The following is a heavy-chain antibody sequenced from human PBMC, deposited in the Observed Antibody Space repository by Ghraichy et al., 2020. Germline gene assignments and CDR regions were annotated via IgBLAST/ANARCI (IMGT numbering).Heavy chain of an antibody. V-gene: IGHV4-59*01. CDR1: GGSISSYY. J-gene: IGHJ2*01. CDR2: IYYSGST. D-gene: IGHD6-19*01. CDR3: ARTLPGIAVAGYWYFDL. Sequence: ESLNISCTVSGGSISSYYWSWIRQPPGKGLEWIGYIYYSGSTNYNPSLKSRVTISVDTSKNQFSLKLSSVTAADTAVYYCARTLPGIAVAGYWYFDLWGRGTLVTVSS.